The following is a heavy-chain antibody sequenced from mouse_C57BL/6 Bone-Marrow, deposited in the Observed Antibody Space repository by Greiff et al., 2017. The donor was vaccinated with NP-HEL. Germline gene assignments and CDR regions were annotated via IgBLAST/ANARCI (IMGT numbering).Heavy chain of an antibody. Sequence: VQLQQSGAELVRPGASVKLSCTASGFNIKDDYMHWVKQRPEQGLEWIGWIDPENGDTEYASKFQGKATITADTSSNTAYLQLSSLTSEDTAVYYCTCTGTENYWGQGTTLTVSS. CDR2: IDPENGDT. J-gene: IGHJ2*01. CDR1: GFNIKDDY. CDR3: TCTGTENY. D-gene: IGHD4-1*01. V-gene: IGHV14-4*01.